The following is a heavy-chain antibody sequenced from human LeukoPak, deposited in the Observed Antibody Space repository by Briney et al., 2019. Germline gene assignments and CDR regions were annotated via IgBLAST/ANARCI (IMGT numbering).Heavy chain of an antibody. CDR3: ARGRGTATQLPYYYYYMDV. J-gene: IGHJ6*03. D-gene: IGHD2-21*02. V-gene: IGHV1-2*02. CDR2: INPNSGGT. Sequence: AASVKVSCKASGYTFTGYYMHWVRQAPGQGLEWMGWINPNSGGTNYAQKFQGRVTMTRDTSISTAYMELSRLRSDDTAVYYCARGRGTATQLPYYYYYMDVWGKGTTVTVSS. CDR1: GYTFTGYY.